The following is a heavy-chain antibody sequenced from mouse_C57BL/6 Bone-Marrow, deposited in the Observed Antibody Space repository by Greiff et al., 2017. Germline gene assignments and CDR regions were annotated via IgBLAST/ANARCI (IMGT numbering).Heavy chain of an antibody. V-gene: IGHV1-55*01. CDR2: IYPGSGST. Sequence: VQLQQPGAELVKPGASVKMSCKASGYTFTSYCITWVKQRPGQGLEWIGDIYPGSGSTNYNEKFKSKATLTVDTSSSTAYMQLGSLTSEDSAVYYCARDWEAYWGQGTLVTVSA. D-gene: IGHD4-1*01. J-gene: IGHJ3*01. CDR1: GYTFTSYC. CDR3: ARDWEAY.